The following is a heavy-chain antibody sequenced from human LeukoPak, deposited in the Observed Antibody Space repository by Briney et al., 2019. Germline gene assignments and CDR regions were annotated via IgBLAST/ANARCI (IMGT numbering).Heavy chain of an antibody. CDR3: ARDPFTPSSGSAFDY. CDR2: IYYSGST. CDR1: GGSISSGDYY. Sequence: SQTLSLTCTVSGGSISSGDYYWSWIRQPPGKGLEWIGYIYYSGSTYYNPSLKSRVTISVDTSKSQFSLKLSSVTAADTAVYYCARDPFTPSSGSAFDYWGQGTLVTVSS. J-gene: IGHJ4*02. V-gene: IGHV4-30-4*01. D-gene: IGHD3-22*01.